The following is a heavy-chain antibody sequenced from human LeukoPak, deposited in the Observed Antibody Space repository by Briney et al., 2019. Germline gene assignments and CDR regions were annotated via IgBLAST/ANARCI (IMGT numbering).Heavy chain of an antibody. CDR2: ISSSGSTI. D-gene: IGHD3-22*01. Sequence: GGSLRLSCAASGFTFSDYYRSWIRQAPGKGLEWVSYISSSGSTIYYADSVKGRFTISRDNAKNSLYLQMNSLRAEDTAVYYCARDHDSSVRGFDYWGQGTLVTVSS. V-gene: IGHV3-11*04. CDR3: ARDHDSSVRGFDY. J-gene: IGHJ4*02. CDR1: GFTFSDYY.